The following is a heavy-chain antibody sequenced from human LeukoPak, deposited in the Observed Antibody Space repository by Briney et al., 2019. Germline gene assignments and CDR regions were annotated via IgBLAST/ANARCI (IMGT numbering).Heavy chain of an antibody. CDR1: GGSFSGYY. CDR2: IDHSGST. D-gene: IGHD3-16*01. V-gene: IGHV4-34*01. CDR3: ARKEKVWGYYGMDV. J-gene: IGHJ6*04. Sequence: PSETLSLTCAVYGGSFSGYYWSRIRQPPEKGLEWIGEIDHSGSTNYNPSLKSRVTISVDTSKNQFSLKLSSVTAADTAVYYCARKEKVWGYYGMDVWGKGTTVTVSS.